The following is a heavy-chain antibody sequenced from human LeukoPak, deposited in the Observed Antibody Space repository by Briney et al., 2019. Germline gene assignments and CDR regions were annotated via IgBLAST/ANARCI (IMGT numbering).Heavy chain of an antibody. V-gene: IGHV4-59*01. J-gene: IGHJ3*01. CDR3: AREEGDCDTVRCYESFDV. Sequence: PSETLSLTCTVSGGSFGRYYWSWIRQSPGKGLEWLGYIYYTGGTSYNPSLESRITISLDTARNRFSLRLTSVTTADTAVYYCAREEGDCDTVRCYESFDVWGPGTMVAVSS. CDR2: IYYTGGT. CDR1: GGSFGRYY. D-gene: IGHD2-2*01.